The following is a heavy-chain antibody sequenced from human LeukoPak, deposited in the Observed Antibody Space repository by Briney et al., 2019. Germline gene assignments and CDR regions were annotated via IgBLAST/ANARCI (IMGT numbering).Heavy chain of an antibody. CDR1: GFDFDNYW. D-gene: IGHD2-8*01. CDR3: SRGQGCAY. CDR2: MNQDGSEQ. J-gene: IGHJ4*02. Sequence: GGSLRLSCAASGFDFDNYWMTWVHQAPGKGLEWVANMNQDGSEQYYVDSVKGRFTISRDNGKKSLYLQMNSLRAEDTAVYYCSRGQGCAYWGQGTLVTVSS. V-gene: IGHV3-7*04.